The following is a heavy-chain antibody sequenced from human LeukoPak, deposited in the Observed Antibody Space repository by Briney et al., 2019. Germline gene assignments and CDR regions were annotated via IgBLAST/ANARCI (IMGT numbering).Heavy chain of an antibody. V-gene: IGHV3-48*02. CDR1: GFTFSSYW. CDR2: ISSSSSTI. J-gene: IGHJ4*02. Sequence: GGSLRLSCAASGFTFSSYWMSWVRQAPGKGLEWVSYISSSSSTIYYADSVKGRFTISRDNAKNSLYLQMNSLRDEDTAVYYCAREYYYDSSGYLDYWGQGTLVTVSS. CDR3: AREYYYDSSGYLDY. D-gene: IGHD3-22*01.